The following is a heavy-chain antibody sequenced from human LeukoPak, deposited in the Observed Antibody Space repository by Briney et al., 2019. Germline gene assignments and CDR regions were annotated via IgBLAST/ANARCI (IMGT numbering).Heavy chain of an antibody. CDR3: ASCGSTSCYPLRLDV. CDR2: IYYSGST. D-gene: IGHD2-2*01. J-gene: IGHJ6*02. V-gene: IGHV4-39*07. CDR1: GGSISSSSYY. Sequence: SETLSLTCTVSGGSISSSSYYWGWIRQPPGKGLEWIGSIYYSGSTYYNPSLKSRVTISVDTSKNQFSLKLSSVTAADTAVYYCASCGSTSCYPLRLDVWGQGTTVTVSS.